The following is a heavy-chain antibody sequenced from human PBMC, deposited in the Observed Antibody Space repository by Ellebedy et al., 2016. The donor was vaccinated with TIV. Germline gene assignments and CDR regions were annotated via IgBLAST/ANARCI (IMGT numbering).Heavy chain of an antibody. J-gene: IGHJ4*02. Sequence: GESLKISXAASGFTFRRHYMSWVRQAPGKGLEWVAYITSSGDSTYYAESVKGRFTIFRDNTKNSLYLQMDSLRVEDTAVYFCARDPDTASKIDYWGQGTLVTVSS. CDR2: ITSSGDST. D-gene: IGHD5-18*01. CDR1: GFTFRRHY. V-gene: IGHV3-21*01. CDR3: ARDPDTASKIDY.